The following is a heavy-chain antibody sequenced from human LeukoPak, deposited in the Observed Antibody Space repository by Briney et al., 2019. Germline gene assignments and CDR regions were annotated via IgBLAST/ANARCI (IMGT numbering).Heavy chain of an antibody. CDR3: ARYAFGGYYYYMDV. D-gene: IGHD3-3*01. Sequence: GGSLRLSCAASGFTFSSYWMHWVRQAPGKGLVWVSRINSDGSSTSYADSVKGRFTISRDNAKNTLYLQMNSLRAEDTAVYCCARYAFGGYYYYMDVWGKGTTVTVSS. J-gene: IGHJ6*03. CDR2: INSDGSST. V-gene: IGHV3-74*01. CDR1: GFTFSSYW.